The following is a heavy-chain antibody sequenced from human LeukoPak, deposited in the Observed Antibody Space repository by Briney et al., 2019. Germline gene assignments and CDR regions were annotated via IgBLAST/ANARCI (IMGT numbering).Heavy chain of an antibody. CDR1: GGSISSYY. V-gene: IGHV4-4*07. CDR3: ARVTRGRHPGYFDY. Sequence: SETLSLTCTVSGGSISSYYWSWIRQPAGKGLEWIGRIYTSGSTNYNPSLKSRVTMSVDTSKNQFSLKLSSVTAADTAVYYCARVTRGRHPGYFDYWGQGTLVTVSS. CDR2: IYTSGST. D-gene: IGHD3-16*01. J-gene: IGHJ4*02.